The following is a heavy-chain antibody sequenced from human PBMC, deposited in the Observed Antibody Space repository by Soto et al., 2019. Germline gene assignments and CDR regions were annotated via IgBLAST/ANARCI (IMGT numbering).Heavy chain of an antibody. J-gene: IGHJ4*02. CDR1: GFTFTNYD. CDR3: ARDEAAGSTRIFDY. V-gene: IGHV3-33*01. D-gene: IGHD6-13*01. CDR2: IWYDGSKK. Sequence: QVQLVESGGGVVQPGRSLRLSCAASGFTFTNYDMHWVRQAPGKGLEWVAVIWYDGSKKFYGDSVKGRFTISRDNSKNTLYLQMNSLRAEDTAVYYCARDEAAGSTRIFDYRGQGTPINASS.